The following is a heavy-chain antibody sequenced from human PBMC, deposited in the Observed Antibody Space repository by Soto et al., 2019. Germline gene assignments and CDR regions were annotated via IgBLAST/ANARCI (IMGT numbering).Heavy chain of an antibody. CDR3: ARDREAASGGLHYGSGSLNFAS. J-gene: IGHJ4*02. CDR2: IWYDGSKN. Sequence: GGSLRLSCAASGFTFNSYGLHWVRQAPGKGLEWVAEIWYDGSKNYYADSLKGRFTISRDNSKSTLYLQMNSLRAEDTAVYYWARDREAASGGLHYGSGSLNFASWGQGALVTVSS. CDR1: GFTFNSYG. V-gene: IGHV3-33*01. D-gene: IGHD3-10*01.